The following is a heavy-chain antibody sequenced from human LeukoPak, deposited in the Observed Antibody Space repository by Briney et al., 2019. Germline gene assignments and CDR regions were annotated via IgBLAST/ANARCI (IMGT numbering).Heavy chain of an antibody. Sequence: SQTLSLTCAISGDSVSSNSAAWNWIRQSPSRGLEWLGRTYYRSKWYNDYAVSVKSRITINPDTSKNQFSLKPSPVTAADTAVYFWARGAKCYSTRCHNGWFGPWGQGTLVTVSS. CDR2: TYYRSKWYN. CDR1: GDSVSSNSAA. V-gene: IGHV6-1*01. J-gene: IGHJ5*02. CDR3: ARGAKCYSTRCHNGWFGP. D-gene: IGHD2-2*02.